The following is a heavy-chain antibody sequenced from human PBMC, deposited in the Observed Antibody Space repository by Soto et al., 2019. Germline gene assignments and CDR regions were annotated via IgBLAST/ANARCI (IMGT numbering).Heavy chain of an antibody. CDR1: GYTFTSYG. V-gene: IGHV1-18*04. J-gene: IGHJ6*02. D-gene: IGHD6-13*01. CDR3: AREWRQQLVLYYYYYYGMDV. CDR2: ISAYNGNT. Sequence: QVQLVQSGAEVKKPGASVKVSCKASGYTFTSYGISWVRQASGQGLEWMGWISAYNGNTNYAQKLQGRVTMTTDTSTSTAYMELRSLRSDDTAVYYCAREWRQQLVLYYYYYYGMDVWGQGTTVTVSS.